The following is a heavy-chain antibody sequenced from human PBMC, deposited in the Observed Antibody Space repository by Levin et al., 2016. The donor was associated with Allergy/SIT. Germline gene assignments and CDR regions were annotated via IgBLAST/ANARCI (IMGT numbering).Heavy chain of an antibody. V-gene: IGHV1-18*01. CDR3: AGGYSGHLSMDV. Sequence: WVRQAPGQGLEWMGWISAYNGNTNYAQKLQGRVTMTTDTSTSTAYMELRSLRSDDTAVYYCAGGYSGHLSMDVWGQGTTVTVSS. CDR2: ISAYNGNT. J-gene: IGHJ6*02. D-gene: IGHD5-12*01.